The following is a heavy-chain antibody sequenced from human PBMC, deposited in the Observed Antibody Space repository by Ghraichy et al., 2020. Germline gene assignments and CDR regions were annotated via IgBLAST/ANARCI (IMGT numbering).Heavy chain of an antibody. CDR3: VTSRWFGIYPDF. CDR2: YNHVGGI. CDR1: GVSFTDHY. Sequence: SETPSLTCAVYGVSFTDHYWTWIRQSPGKGLEWIGEYNHVGGIKYNPSLSGRVTISLDTSKREVSLRVSPVSAADTAVYYCVTSRWFGIYPDFWGQGTLVTVSS. V-gene: IGHV4-34*01. J-gene: IGHJ4*02. D-gene: IGHD3-10*01.